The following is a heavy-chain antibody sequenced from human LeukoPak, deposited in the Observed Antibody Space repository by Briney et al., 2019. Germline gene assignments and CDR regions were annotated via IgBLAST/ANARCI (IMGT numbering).Heavy chain of an antibody. J-gene: IGHJ4*02. CDR2: ISGSGSNT. CDR3: AKSLTVTTRIHSIDP. D-gene: IGHD4-17*01. Sequence: GGSLRLSCAASGFTFTSYAMSWVRQAPGKGLEWVSSISGSGSNTYYADSVKGQFTISRDSSKSTLYLQMNSLRAEDTAVYYCAKSLTVTTRIHSIDPRGQGTLVTVSS. V-gene: IGHV3-23*01. CDR1: GFTFTSYA.